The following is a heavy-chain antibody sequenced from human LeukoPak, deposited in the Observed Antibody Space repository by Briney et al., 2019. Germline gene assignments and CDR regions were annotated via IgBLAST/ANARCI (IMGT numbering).Heavy chain of an antibody. D-gene: IGHD5-18*01. CDR2: INSDGSST. Sequence: GGSLRLSCAASGFTFSSYWMHWVRQAPGKGLVWVSRINSDGSSTSYADSVKGRFTISRDNAKNTLYLQMNSLRAEDTAVCYCARVPAGYGYGPWEWDYYQYMDVWGTGTTVTVSS. CDR3: ARVPAGYGYGPWEWDYYQYMDV. J-gene: IGHJ6*03. CDR1: GFTFSSYW. V-gene: IGHV3-74*01.